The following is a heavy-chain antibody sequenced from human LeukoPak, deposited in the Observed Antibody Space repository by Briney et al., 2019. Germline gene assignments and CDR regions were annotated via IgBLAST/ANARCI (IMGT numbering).Heavy chain of an antibody. CDR2: LNPSTGDT. CDR3: ASSRGVGATDFDY. CDR1: GYAFSGYH. Sequence: ASVKVSCKASGYAFSGYHIHWVRQAPGQGLEWMGWLNPSTGDTNYSPRFQGRVTMTGDTSIGPAHMELTRLRSDDTALYYCASSRGVGATDFDYWGQGTLVTVSS. D-gene: IGHD1-1*01. V-gene: IGHV1-2*02. J-gene: IGHJ4*02.